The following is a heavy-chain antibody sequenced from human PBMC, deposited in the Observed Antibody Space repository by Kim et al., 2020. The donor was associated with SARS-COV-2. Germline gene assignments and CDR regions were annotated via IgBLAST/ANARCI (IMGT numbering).Heavy chain of an antibody. V-gene: IGHV3-48*03. Sequence: INYADSVRGRFTISRGNDKNALFLQMNSLRAEDTAVYYCARGPNYSPFDYWGQGTLVTVSS. J-gene: IGHJ4*02. CDR2: I. D-gene: IGHD4-4*01. CDR3: ARGPNYSPFDY.